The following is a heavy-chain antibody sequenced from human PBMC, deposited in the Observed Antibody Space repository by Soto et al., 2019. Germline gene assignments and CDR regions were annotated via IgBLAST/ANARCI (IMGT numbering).Heavy chain of an antibody. D-gene: IGHD7-27*01. V-gene: IGHV3-30-3*01. CDR3: ARDPKNSGGPNWAFNYFDS. CDR2: ISYDGTNK. Sequence: QVQLGESGGGGVQPGRSLRLSCAASGFSFSISPMHWVRQAPGKGPEWVALISYDGTNKFYADSVKGRFTISRDNSKSTLDLQVDSLRPEDAAVYYCARDPKNSGGPNWAFNYFDSWGQGTMVTVSA. J-gene: IGHJ4*02. CDR1: GFSFSISP.